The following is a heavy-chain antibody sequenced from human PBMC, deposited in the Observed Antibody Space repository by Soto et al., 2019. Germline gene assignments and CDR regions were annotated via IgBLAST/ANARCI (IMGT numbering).Heavy chain of an antibody. J-gene: IGHJ6*02. CDR3: AKWAHNGMDV. CDR1: GYTFSDYG. Sequence: QAQLVESGGDVVQPGRSLRLSCAASGYTFSDYGMHWVRQAPGKGLEWVAVITYDGNKKYYADSVKGRFTISRDNSKNTLSLQMNSLRGEDTAVYYCAKWAHNGMDVWGQGTTVTVSS. CDR2: ITYDGNKK. V-gene: IGHV3-30*18.